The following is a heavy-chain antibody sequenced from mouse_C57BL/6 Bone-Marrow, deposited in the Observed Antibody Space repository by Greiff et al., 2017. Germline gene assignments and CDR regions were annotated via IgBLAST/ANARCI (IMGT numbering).Heavy chain of an antibody. Sequence: VQLQQSGAELVRPGASVKLSCTASGFNIKDDYMHWVKQRPEQGLEWIGWIDPENGDTEYASKFQGKATITADTSSHPAYLQLSSLTSEDTAVYYCTNPYWDLYWGQGTSVTVSS. J-gene: IGHJ4*01. CDR2: IDPENGDT. CDR1: GFNIKDDY. V-gene: IGHV14-4*01. D-gene: IGHD4-1*01. CDR3: TNPYWDLY.